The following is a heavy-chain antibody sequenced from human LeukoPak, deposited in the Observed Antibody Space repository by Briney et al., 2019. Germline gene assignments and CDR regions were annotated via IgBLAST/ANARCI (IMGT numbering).Heavy chain of an antibody. CDR2: IYSGGDT. V-gene: IGHV3-53*01. Sequence: PGGSLKLSCAASGLTVISNYMGWVRQPPGKGLEWVSVIYSGGDTYYADSVKGRFTISRDNSKNTLYLQMNSLRVEDTAVYYCTTADYGDYDFWGQGTLVTVSS. J-gene: IGHJ4*02. CDR1: GLTVISNY. CDR3: TTADYGDYDF. D-gene: IGHD4-17*01.